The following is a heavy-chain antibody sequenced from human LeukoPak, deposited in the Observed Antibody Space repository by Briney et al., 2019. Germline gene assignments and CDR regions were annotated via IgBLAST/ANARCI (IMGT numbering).Heavy chain of an antibody. CDR3: AEEGPSDSSGYDQSFDY. J-gene: IGHJ4*02. CDR2: ISGSGGST. V-gene: IGHV3-23*01. D-gene: IGHD3-22*01. CDR1: GFTFSSYA. Sequence: GGSLRLSCTASGFTFSSYAMSWVRQAPGKGLEWVSAISGSGGSTYYADSVKGRFTISRDNSKNTLYLQMNSLRAEDTAVYYCAEEGPSDSSGYDQSFDYWGQGTLVTVSS.